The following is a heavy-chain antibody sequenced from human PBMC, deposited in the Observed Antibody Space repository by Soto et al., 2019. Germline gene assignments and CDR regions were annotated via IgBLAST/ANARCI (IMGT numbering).Heavy chain of an antibody. CDR3: ARGSAGRGSYYSGMDV. CDR1: GGCFKVHV. D-gene: IGHD2-15*01. CDR2: INHSGGI. V-gene: IGHV4-34*01. J-gene: IGHJ6*02. Sequence: SGSLSLACAAYGGCFKVHVGTWICKAPGKGLEWIGEINHSGGINYNPSLKSRVTIAVDTSKNQFSLKLNSVTAADTAVYYCARGSAGRGSYYSGMDVWGQRTTGTVSS.